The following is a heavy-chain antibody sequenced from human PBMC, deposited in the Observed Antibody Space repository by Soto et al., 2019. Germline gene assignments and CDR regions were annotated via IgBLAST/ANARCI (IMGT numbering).Heavy chain of an antibody. CDR2: ISHDGVTK. J-gene: IGHJ5*02. CDR3: VRGGYSSSWERLDP. D-gene: IGHD4-4*01. V-gene: IGHV3-30-3*01. CDR1: GSSFPNYP. Sequence: GSLRLSCAASGSSFPNYPMHWVRQTPDKGLEWLAVISHDGVTKNSADSVKGRFSISRDNSRNRLYLDMNSLRTEDTAMYYCVRGGYSSSWERLDPWGQGTLVTVS.